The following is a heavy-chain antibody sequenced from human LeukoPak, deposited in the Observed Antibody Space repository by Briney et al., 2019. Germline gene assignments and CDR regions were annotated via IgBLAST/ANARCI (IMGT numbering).Heavy chain of an antibody. D-gene: IGHD4-17*01. J-gene: IGHJ3*02. CDR2: ISYDGSNK. CDR1: GFTLSSYA. Sequence: SGGSLRLSCAASGFTLSSYAMHWVRQAPGKGLEWVAVISYDGSNKYYADSVKGRFTISRDNSKNTLYLQMNSLRAEDTAVYYCAIWADYGDVYDAFDIWGQGTMVTVSS. CDR3: AIWADYGDVYDAFDI. V-gene: IGHV3-30*04.